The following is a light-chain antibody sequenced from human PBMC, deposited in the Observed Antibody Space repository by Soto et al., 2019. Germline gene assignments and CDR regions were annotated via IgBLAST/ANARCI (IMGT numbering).Light chain of an antibody. CDR1: QSVSSNF. CDR3: HHYGDSLT. J-gene: IGKJ1*01. Sequence: EIVLTPSQGTLALSPCERATLSLRASQSVSSNFLAWYRQKPGQAPRLLIYGASNRATGIPDRFSGSGSGTDFTLTISRLEPEDFVVYYCHHYGDSLTFGQGTKVDI. CDR2: GAS. V-gene: IGKV3-20*01.